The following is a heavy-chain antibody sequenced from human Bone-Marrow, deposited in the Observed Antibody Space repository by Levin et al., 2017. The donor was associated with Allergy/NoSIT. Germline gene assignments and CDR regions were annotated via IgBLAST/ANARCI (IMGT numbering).Heavy chain of an antibody. D-gene: IGHD4-17*01. CDR3: ARYGRYFDL. J-gene: IGHJ2*01. V-gene: IGHV1-2*02. CDR1: GYTFTAYY. CDR2: INPNSGDT. Sequence: ASVKVSCKASGYTFTAYYMHWVRQAPGQGLEWMGWINPNSGDTNYAQKFQGRVTMTRDTSITTAYMELSSLTSDDTAVYFCARYGRYFDLWGRGTLVTVSS.